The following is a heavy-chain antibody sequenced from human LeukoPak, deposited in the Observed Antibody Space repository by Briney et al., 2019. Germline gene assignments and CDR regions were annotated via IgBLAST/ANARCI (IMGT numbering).Heavy chain of an antibody. V-gene: IGHV3-21*04. CDR1: GFTFSSYS. Sequence: GGSLRLSCAASGFTFSSYSMNWVRQAPGKGLEWVSSISSSSSYIYYADSVKGRFTISRDNAKNSLYLQMNSLRAEDTAVYYCAKWGYCSGGSCYSDEYFQHWGQGTLVTVSS. J-gene: IGHJ1*01. CDR2: ISSSSSYI. D-gene: IGHD2-15*01. CDR3: AKWGYCSGGSCYSDEYFQH.